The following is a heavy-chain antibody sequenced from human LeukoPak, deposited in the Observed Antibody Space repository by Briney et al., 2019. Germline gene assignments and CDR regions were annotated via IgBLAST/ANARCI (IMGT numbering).Heavy chain of an antibody. CDR1: GASISNSAYY. CDR2: VHYSGST. CDR3: ARLFFVIDT. J-gene: IGHJ5*02. D-gene: IGHD3-3*01. V-gene: IGHV4-39*01. Sequence: SETLPLSCIVSGASISNSAYYWLWIRQPPGEGLECIGTVHYSGSTFYNPPLKSRVNISVDTSKNQFSLQLCCVTAADTAVYYCARLFFVIDTWGQGTLVTVSS.